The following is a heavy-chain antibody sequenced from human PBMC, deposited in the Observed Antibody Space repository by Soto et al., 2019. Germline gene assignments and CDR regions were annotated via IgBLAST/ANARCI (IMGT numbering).Heavy chain of an antibody. V-gene: IGHV3-30-3*01. J-gene: IGHJ6*02. Sequence: GGSLRLSCAASGFTFSSYAMHWVRQAPGKGLEWVAVISYDGSNKYYADSVKGRFTISRDISKNTLYLQMNSLRAEDTAVYYCARDRFQLSLMDVWGQGTTVTVSS. CDR3: ARDRFQLSLMDV. CDR2: ISYDGSNK. CDR1: GFTFSSYA. D-gene: IGHD2-2*01.